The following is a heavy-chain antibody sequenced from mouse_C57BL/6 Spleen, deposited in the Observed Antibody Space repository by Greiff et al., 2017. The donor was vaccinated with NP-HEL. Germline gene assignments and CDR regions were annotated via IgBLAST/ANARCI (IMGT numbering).Heavy chain of an antibody. CDR3: ARLTSDGYYYYAMDY. J-gene: IGHJ4*01. V-gene: IGHV1-66*01. CDR1: GYSFTSYY. CDR2: IYPGSGNT. D-gene: IGHD2-3*01. Sequence: QVQLQQSGPELVKPGASVKISCKASGYSFTSYYIHWVKQRPGQGLEWIGWIYPGSGNTKYNEKFKGKATLTADTSSSTAYMQLSSLTSEDSAVYYCARLTSDGYYYYAMDYWGQGTSVTVSS.